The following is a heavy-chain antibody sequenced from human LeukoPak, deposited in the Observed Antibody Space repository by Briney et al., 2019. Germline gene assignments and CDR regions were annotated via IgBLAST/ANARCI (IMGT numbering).Heavy chain of an antibody. CDR1: GGSISSSSYY. Sequence: PSETLSLTCTVSGGSISSSSYYWAWIRQPPGKELKWIGSIFYSGSTYYNPSLRGRVTISVDTSQNQFSLKLSSVTAADTAVYYCVRQYELPHIDYWGQGTLVTVSS. CDR2: IFYSGST. J-gene: IGHJ4*02. CDR3: VRQYELPHIDY. V-gene: IGHV4-39*01. D-gene: IGHD5-24*01.